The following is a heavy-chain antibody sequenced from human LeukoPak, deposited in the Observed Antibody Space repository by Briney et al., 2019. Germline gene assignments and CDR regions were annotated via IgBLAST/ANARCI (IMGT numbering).Heavy chain of an antibody. Sequence: KASETLSLTCTVSGGSISSSSYYWGWIRQPPGKGLEWIGSIYYSGSTHYNPSLKSRVTISVDTSKNQFSLKLSSVTAADTAVYYCARRDGSQGWFDPWGQGTLVTVSS. V-gene: IGHV4-39*01. CDR1: GGSISSSSYY. D-gene: IGHD1-26*01. J-gene: IGHJ5*02. CDR3: ARRDGSQGWFDP. CDR2: IYYSGST.